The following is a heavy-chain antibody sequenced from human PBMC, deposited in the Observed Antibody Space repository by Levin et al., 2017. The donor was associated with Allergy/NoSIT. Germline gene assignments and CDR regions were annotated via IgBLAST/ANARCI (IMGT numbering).Heavy chain of an antibody. D-gene: IGHD2-21*02. CDR1: GYSFITYW. Sequence: GESLKISCKGSGYSFITYWIGWVRQMPGKGLEWMGIIYPGDSDTRYSPSFQGQVTISADKSISTAYLQWSSLKASDTAMYYCARLPLKYCGGDCNYAEYFQHWGQGTLVTVSS. J-gene: IGHJ1*01. CDR3: ARLPLKYCGGDCNYAEYFQH. V-gene: IGHV5-51*01. CDR2: IYPGDSDT.